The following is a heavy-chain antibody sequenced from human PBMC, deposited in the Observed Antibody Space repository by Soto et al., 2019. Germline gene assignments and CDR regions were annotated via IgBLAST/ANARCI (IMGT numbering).Heavy chain of an antibody. Sequence: GGSLRLSCAASVFPFINFAMHWVRQDPGKGLEWVAVTSYDGNNKDYADSVKGRFTISRDNSKNTLFLQVNSLRPEDTAVYYCARERAIAATGIFYYWGQGTLVTVSS. CDR3: ARERAIAATGIFYY. J-gene: IGHJ4*02. CDR1: VFPFINFA. V-gene: IGHV3-30-3*01. CDR2: TSYDGNNK. D-gene: IGHD6-13*01.